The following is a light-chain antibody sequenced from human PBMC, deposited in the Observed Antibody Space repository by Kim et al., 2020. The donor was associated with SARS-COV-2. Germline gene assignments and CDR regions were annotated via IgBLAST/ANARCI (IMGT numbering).Light chain of an antibody. CDR2: EVA. CDR3: SSYAVSDSFV. J-gene: IGLJ1*01. Sequence: GQSVTISCTGTSSDVGVYNYVSWYQQHPGKAPKLIIFEVAKRPSGVPDRFSGSKSGNTASLTVSGLQAEDEADYYCSSYAVSDSFVFGTGTKVTVL. CDR1: SSDVGVYNY. V-gene: IGLV2-8*01.